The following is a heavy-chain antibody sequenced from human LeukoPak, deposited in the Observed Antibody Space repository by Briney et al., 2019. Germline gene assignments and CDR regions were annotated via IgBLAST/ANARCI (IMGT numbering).Heavy chain of an antibody. J-gene: IGHJ4*02. CDR1: GFTFSSYS. CDR2: ISSSSSYI. CDR3: ARDGEGVGFDF. D-gene: IGHD7-27*01. Sequence: GGSLRLSCAASGFTFSSYSMNWVRQAPGKGLEWVSSISSSSSYIYYADSVKGRFTISRDNAKNSLYLQMNSLRAEDTAVYYCARDGEGVGFDFWGQGTLVTVSS. V-gene: IGHV3-21*01.